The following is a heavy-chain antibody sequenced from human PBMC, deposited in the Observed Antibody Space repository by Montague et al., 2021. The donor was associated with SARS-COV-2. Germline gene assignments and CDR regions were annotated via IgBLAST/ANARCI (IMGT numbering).Heavy chain of an antibody. Sequence: PLRLSCAASGFTFSSYSMNWVRQAPGKGLEWVSSMSNSNSYIYYADSVKGRFTISRDNAKNSLYLQMNSLRAEDTAVYYCARAAWGYYDSSGYLDYWGQGTLVAVSS. CDR3: ARAAWGYYDSSGYLDY. CDR2: MSNSNSYI. J-gene: IGHJ4*02. CDR1: GFTFSSYS. D-gene: IGHD3-22*01. V-gene: IGHV3-21*01.